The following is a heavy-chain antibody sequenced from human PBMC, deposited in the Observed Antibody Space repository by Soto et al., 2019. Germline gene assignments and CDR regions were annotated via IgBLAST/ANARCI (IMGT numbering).Heavy chain of an antibody. Sequence: QVQLVKSGAEVKKPGSSVKVSCTASGGTFSSYAISWVRQAPGQGLEWMGGIIPILGTANYPQKFQGRVTITADESTSTAYMELSSLRSEDTAVYYCARADPDVDTAMVSALDYWGQGTLVTVSS. CDR3: ARADPDVDTAMVSALDY. J-gene: IGHJ4*02. CDR2: IIPILGTA. V-gene: IGHV1-69*01. D-gene: IGHD5-18*01. CDR1: GGTFSSYA.